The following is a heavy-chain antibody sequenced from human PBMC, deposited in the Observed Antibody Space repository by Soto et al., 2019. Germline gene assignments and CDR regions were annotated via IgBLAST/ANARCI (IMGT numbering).Heavy chain of an antibody. V-gene: IGHV4-34*01. CDR1: GGSFSGYY. Sequence: PSETLSLTCAVYGGSFSGYYWSWIRQPPGKGLEWIGEINHSGSTNYNPSLKSRVTISVDTSKNQFSLKLSSVTAADTAVYYCARGAKSGYSTPDYWGQGTLVTVCS. D-gene: IGHD6-13*01. CDR3: ARGAKSGYSTPDY. CDR2: INHSGST. J-gene: IGHJ4*02.